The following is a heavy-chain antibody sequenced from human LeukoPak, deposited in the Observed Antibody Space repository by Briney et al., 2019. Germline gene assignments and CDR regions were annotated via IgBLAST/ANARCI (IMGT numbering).Heavy chain of an antibody. CDR3: ASVVVGYCSSTSCYAGYFDY. J-gene: IGHJ4*02. Sequence: PGGSLRLSCAASGFTFSSYWMHWVRQAPGKGLVWVSRMNSDGSSTSYADSVKGRFTISRDNAKNTLYLQMNSLRAEDTALYYCASVVVGYCSSTSCYAGYFDYWGQGTLVTVSS. D-gene: IGHD2-2*01. V-gene: IGHV3-74*01. CDR2: MNSDGSST. CDR1: GFTFSSYW.